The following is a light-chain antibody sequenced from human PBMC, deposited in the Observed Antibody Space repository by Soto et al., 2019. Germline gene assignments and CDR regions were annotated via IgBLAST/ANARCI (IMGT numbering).Light chain of an antibody. CDR1: QTITTY. V-gene: IGKV1-39*01. J-gene: IGKJ1*01. CDR2: AAS. CDR3: QQTYSALWT. Sequence: DIQMTKSPSSLSASVGDRVTISCRASQTITTYLNWYQQKPGKAPKLLIYAASSLHSGVPSRFSGSGSGTDFTLTISSLQPEDFAAYYCQQTYSALWTFGQGTKLEIK.